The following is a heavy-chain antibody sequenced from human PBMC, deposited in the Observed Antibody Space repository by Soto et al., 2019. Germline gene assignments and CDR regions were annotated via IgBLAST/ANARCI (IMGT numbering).Heavy chain of an antibody. D-gene: IGHD4-17*01. CDR2: ISAYNGNT. V-gene: IGHV1-18*04. Sequence: QVQLVQSGAEVKKPGASVKVSCKASGYTFSSYGISWVRQAPGQGLEWMGWISAYNGNTNFPQKFQGRVTMTTDTSTSTAYMELRSLRSDDTAVYFCARRGPGDPLNYYYYGMDVWGQGTTVTVSS. J-gene: IGHJ6*02. CDR3: ARRGPGDPLNYYYYGMDV. CDR1: GYTFSSYG.